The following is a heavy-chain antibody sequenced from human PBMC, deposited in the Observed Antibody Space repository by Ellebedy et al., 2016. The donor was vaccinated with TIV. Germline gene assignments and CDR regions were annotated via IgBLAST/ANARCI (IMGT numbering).Heavy chain of an antibody. V-gene: IGHV1-69*13. CDR3: ARALGEVGAGTFDP. CDR2: IIPIFGTA. CDR1: GGTFSSYA. J-gene: IGHJ5*02. D-gene: IGHD6-19*01. Sequence: AASVKVSCKASGGTFSSYAISWVRQAPGQGLEWMGGIIPIFGTANYAQKFQGRVTITADESTSTAYMELSRLRSDDTAVYYCARALGEVGAGTFDPWGQGTLVTVSS.